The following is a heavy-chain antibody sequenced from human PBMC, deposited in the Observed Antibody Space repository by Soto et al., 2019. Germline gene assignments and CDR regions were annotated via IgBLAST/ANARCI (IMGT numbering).Heavy chain of an antibody. CDR1: GGSISSGGYP. Sequence: SETLSLTCAVSGGSISSGGYPWSWIRQPPGKGLEWIGYIYHSGSTYYNPSLKSRVTISVDRSKNQFSLKLSSVTAADTAVYYCARERLGGFDYWGQGTLVTVSS. D-gene: IGHD3-16*01. CDR3: ARERLGGFDY. V-gene: IGHV4-30-2*01. CDR2: IYHSGST. J-gene: IGHJ4*02.